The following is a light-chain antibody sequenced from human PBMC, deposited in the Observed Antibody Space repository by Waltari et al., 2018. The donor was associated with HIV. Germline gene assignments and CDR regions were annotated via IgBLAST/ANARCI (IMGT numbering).Light chain of an antibody. CDR1: SSDIGNYY. V-gene: IGLV2-14*01. CDR2: EVS. CDR3: SSYISSATPE. J-gene: IGLJ3*02. Sequence: QSALTQPASVSGSPGQSISISCTGTSSDIGNYYVSWYQHHPGKAPKVIIYEVSNRPSGVSNRFSVSKYCNTAALTISGLLREDEAYYVCSSYISSATPEFGGGTRLTVL.